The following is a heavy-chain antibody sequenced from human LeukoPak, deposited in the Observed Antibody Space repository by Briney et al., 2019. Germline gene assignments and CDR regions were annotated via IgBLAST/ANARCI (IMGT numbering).Heavy chain of an antibody. D-gene: IGHD3-22*01. CDR2: ISYDGSNK. Sequence: GGSLRLSCAASGFTFSSYAMHWVRQAPGKGLEWVAVISYDGSNKYYADSVKGRFTISRDNSKNTLHLQMNSLRAEDTAVYYCARDLGDDSSGYHDYWGQGTLVTVSS. CDR1: GFTFSSYA. CDR3: ARDLGDDSSGYHDY. J-gene: IGHJ4*02. V-gene: IGHV3-30-3*01.